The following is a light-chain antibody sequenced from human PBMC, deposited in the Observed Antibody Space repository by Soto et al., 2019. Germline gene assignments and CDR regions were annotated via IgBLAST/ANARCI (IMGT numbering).Light chain of an antibody. CDR3: QQRSNWV. V-gene: IGKV3-11*01. CDR1: QSISLS. CDR2: DAS. J-gene: IGKJ3*01. Sequence: EIVLTQSPATLSLSPGERATLSCRASQSISLSLAWYQHKPGQAPRLLIYDASKRAPGIPARFSGSGSGTDFTLTISSLEPEDFGVYYCQQRSNWVFGPGTKVDIK.